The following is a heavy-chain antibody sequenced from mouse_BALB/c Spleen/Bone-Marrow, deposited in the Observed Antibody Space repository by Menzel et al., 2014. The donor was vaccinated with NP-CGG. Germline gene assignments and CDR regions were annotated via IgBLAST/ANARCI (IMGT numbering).Heavy chain of an antibody. D-gene: IGHD1-1*01. J-gene: IGHJ3*01. CDR3: CKRGDIFYGSRGWFAF. V-gene: IGHV14-3*02. CDR1: GFNIKDTY. Sequence: VQLQQSGAELVKPGASVKLSCTASGFNIKDTYLHWVKQRPEQGLEWIGRIDPANGNTEYDPKFQGKATITADTSSNPAFLALSSLTSGGHAGYYCCKRGDIFYGSRGWFAFWGQGTLVTVFA. CDR2: IDPANGNT.